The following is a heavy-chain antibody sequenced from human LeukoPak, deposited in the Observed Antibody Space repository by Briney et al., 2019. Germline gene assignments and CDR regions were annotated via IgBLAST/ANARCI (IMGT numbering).Heavy chain of an antibody. V-gene: IGHV4-4*07. Sequence: PSETLSLTCTVSGGSISSYYWSWIRQPAGKGLEWIGRIYTSGSTNYNPSLKSRVTMSVDTSKNQFSLKLSSVTAADTAVYYCARDSRYYYYYYMDVWGKGTTVTVSS. CDR3: ARDSRYYYYYYMDV. CDR1: GGSISSYY. CDR2: IYTSGST. J-gene: IGHJ6*03.